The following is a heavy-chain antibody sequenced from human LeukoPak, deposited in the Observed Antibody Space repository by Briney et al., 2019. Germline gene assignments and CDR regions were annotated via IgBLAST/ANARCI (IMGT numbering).Heavy chain of an antibody. V-gene: IGHV3-7*01. CDR3: ARDARVVLDY. D-gene: IGHD2-15*01. CDR1: GFTFSNYW. J-gene: IGHJ4*02. Sequence: GGSLRLSCAASGFTFSNYWMSWVRQAPGKGLEWVANMKQDGGEKYYVDSVKGRVTISRDNAKCSLYLQMNSLRAEDTVDYYCARDARVVLDYWGQGALVSVSS. CDR2: MKQDGGEK.